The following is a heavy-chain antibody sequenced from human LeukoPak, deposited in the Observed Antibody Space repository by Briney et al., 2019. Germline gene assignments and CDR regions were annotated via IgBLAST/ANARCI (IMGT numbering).Heavy chain of an antibody. CDR1: GFTFSSYS. CDR2: ISSSSSYI. D-gene: IGHD5-24*01. J-gene: IGHJ4*02. CDR3: AREAWMATIPSSFDY. V-gene: IGHV3-21*01. Sequence: GGSLRLSCAASGFTFSSYSMNWVRQAPGKGLEWVSSISSSSSYIYYADSVKGRFTISRDNAKNSLYLQMNSLRAEDTAAYYCAREAWMATIPSSFDYWGQGTLVTVSS.